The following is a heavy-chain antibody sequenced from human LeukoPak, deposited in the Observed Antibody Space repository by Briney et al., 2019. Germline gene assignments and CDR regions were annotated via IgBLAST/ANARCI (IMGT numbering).Heavy chain of an antibody. CDR1: GFTFSYYS. V-gene: IGHV3-48*01. Sequence: GGSLRLSCAASGFTFSYYSMNWVRQAPGKGLEWISYISDSSTTIHYADSVRGRFTISRDNGKNTLYLQMNSLRAEDTALYYCARGAGAYNYYAMDVWGQGTTVTVSS. J-gene: IGHJ6*02. D-gene: IGHD6-19*01. CDR2: ISDSSTTI. CDR3: ARGAGAYNYYAMDV.